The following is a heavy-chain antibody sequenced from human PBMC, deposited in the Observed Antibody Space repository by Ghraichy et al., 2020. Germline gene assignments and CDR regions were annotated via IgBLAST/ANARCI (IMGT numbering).Heavy chain of an antibody. V-gene: IGHV3-48*04. CDR2: ISSSSSTI. CDR1: GFTFSSYS. D-gene: IGHD2-2*01. Sequence: SCAASGFTFSSYSMNWVRQAPGKGLEWVSYISSSSSTIYYADSVKGRFTISRDNAKNSLYLQMNSLRAEDTAVYYCARDDCSSTSCYASYYYYGMDVWGQGTTVTVSS. CDR3: ARDDCSSTSCYASYYYYGMDV. J-gene: IGHJ6*02.